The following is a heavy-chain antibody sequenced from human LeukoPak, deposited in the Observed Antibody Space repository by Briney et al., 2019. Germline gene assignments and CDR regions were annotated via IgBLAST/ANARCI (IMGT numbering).Heavy chain of an antibody. CDR1: GGSISSYY. D-gene: IGHD3-22*01. Sequence: PSETLSLTCTVSGGSISSYYWSWIRQPPGKGLEWIGYIYYSGSTNYNPSLESRVTISVDTSKNQFSLKLSSVTAADTAVYYCARDPYYYDSSGFGAFDIWGQGTMVTVSS. J-gene: IGHJ3*02. V-gene: IGHV4-59*01. CDR3: ARDPYYYDSSGFGAFDI. CDR2: IYYSGST.